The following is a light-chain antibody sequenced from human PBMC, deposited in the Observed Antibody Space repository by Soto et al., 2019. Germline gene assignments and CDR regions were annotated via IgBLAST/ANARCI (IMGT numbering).Light chain of an antibody. CDR2: DAS. J-gene: IGKJ5*01. CDR1: QSVSNY. Sequence: EIVLTQSPATLSLSPGERATLSCRASQSVSNYLGWYQQKPGQAPRLLIYDASSRATGIPARFSGSGSGTDFTLTISSLEPADFAIYYCQKRSNWPLTFGQGTRLEIK. CDR3: QKRSNWPLT. V-gene: IGKV3-11*01.